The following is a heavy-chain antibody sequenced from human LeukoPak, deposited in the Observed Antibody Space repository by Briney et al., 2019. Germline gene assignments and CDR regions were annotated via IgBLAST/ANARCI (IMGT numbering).Heavy chain of an antibody. Sequence: QTGGSLRLSCAASGFTFSTFAMIWVRQPPGKGLEWVSSIFPSGGEIHYADSVRGRFTISRDNSKSTLSLQMNSLRADDTAVYYCARGYSSSWYLDWGQGTLVTVSS. CDR1: GFTFSTFA. D-gene: IGHD6-13*01. V-gene: IGHV3-23*01. CDR2: IFPSGGEI. CDR3: ARGYSSSWYLD. J-gene: IGHJ4*02.